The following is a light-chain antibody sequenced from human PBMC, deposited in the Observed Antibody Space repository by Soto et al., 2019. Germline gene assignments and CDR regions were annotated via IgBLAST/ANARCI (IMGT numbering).Light chain of an antibody. J-gene: IGLJ2*01. Sequence: QPVLTQSSSASASLGSSVKLTCTLSSGHSSYIIAWHQQQPGKAPRYLMKLEGSGTYNKGSGVPDRFSGSSSGADRYLTISNLQSEDEADYYCETWDSNTHVLFGGGTKLTVL. CDR3: ETWDSNTHVL. CDR1: SGHSSYI. CDR2: LEGSGTY. V-gene: IGLV4-60*03.